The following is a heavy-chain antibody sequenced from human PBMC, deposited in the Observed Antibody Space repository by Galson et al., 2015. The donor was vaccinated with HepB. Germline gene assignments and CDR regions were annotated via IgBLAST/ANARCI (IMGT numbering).Heavy chain of an antibody. CDR1: GFTFSSYA. J-gene: IGHJ4*02. CDR2: ISYDGSNK. D-gene: IGHD2-21*01. CDR3: ARDSAGRVVVNFDY. V-gene: IGHV3-30-3*01. Sequence: LRLSCAASGFTFSSYAMHWVRQAPGKGLEWVAVISYDGSNKYYADSVKGRFTISRDNSKNTLYLQMNSLRAEDTAVYYCARDSAGRVVVNFDYWGQGTLVTVSS.